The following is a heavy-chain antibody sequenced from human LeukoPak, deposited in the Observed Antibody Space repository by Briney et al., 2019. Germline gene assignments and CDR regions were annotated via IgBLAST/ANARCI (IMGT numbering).Heavy chain of an antibody. Sequence: PGGSLRLFCAAAGFSSSSDSMNCVRQAPGEGREWVSSISSSSGYIYYSDSVKGRFTISRDNAKNSLYLQMNSLRAEDTAVYYCARDIYGAVDYYYGMDVWGKGTTVTVSS. CDR1: GFSSSSDS. D-gene: IGHD4-17*01. CDR2: ISSSSGYI. CDR3: ARDIYGAVDYYYGMDV. J-gene: IGHJ6*04. V-gene: IGHV3-21*01.